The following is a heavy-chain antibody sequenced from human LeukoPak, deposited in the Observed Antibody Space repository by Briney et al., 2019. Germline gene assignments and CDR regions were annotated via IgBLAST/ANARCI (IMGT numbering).Heavy chain of an antibody. V-gene: IGHV1-46*01. J-gene: IGHJ3*02. Sequence: ASVRVSCKASGYTFTSYYMHWVRQAPGQGLEWMGIINPSGGSTSYAQKFQGRVTITRNTSISTAYMELSSLRSEDTAVYYCARGRAGYSSGWYGGYDAFDIWGQGTMVTVSS. CDR2: INPSGGST. CDR3: ARGRAGYSSGWYGGYDAFDI. D-gene: IGHD6-19*01. CDR1: GYTFTSYY.